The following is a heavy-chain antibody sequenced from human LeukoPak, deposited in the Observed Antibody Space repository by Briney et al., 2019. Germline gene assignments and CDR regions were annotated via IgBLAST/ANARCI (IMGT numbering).Heavy chain of an antibody. CDR2: ISWNSGSI. D-gene: IGHD6-19*01. CDR3: AKGGYSSGWYGSYYMDV. J-gene: IGHJ6*03. CDR1: GFTFDDYA. Sequence: GGSLRLSCAASGFTFDDYAMHWVRQAPGKGLEWVSGISWNSGSIGYADSVKGRFTISRDNAKNSLYLQMNSLRAEDMALYYCAKGGYSSGWYGSYYMDVWGKGTTVTVSS. V-gene: IGHV3-9*03.